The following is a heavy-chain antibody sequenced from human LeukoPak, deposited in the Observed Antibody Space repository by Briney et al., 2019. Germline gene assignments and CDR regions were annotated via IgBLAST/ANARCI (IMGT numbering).Heavy chain of an antibody. CDR2: ISSSSSYI. J-gene: IGHJ6*03. V-gene: IGHV3-11*06. D-gene: IGHD6-13*01. CDR1: GFTFRDYY. Sequence: GGSLRLSCAASGFTFRDYYMSWIRQAPGKGLEWVSSISSSSSYIYYADSVKGRFTISRDNAKNSLYLQMNSLRAEDTAVYYCAREISYSSSWWGYYMDVWGKGTTVTVSS. CDR3: AREISYSSSWWGYYMDV.